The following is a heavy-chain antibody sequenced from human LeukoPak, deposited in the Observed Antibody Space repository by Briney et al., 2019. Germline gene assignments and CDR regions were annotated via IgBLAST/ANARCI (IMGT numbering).Heavy chain of an antibody. V-gene: IGHV3-7*01. D-gene: IGHD1-14*01. CDR1: GFTFSTYW. Sequence: GGFLRLSCAASGFTFSTYWMIWVRQAPGKGLEWVANIQQDGSEKYYVASVKGRFTISRDNAKNSLYLQMNSLRVEDTAVYYCARRWVSGSNFDSWGQGTLVTVSS. CDR2: IQQDGSEK. CDR3: ARRWVSGSNFDS. J-gene: IGHJ4*02.